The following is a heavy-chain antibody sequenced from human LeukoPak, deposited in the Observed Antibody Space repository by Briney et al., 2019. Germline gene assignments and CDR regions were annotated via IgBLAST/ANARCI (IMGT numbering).Heavy chain of an antibody. CDR2: ISGSGGST. Sequence: GGSLRLSCAASGFTFSSYAMSWVRQAPGKGLEWVSGISGSGGSTHYADPVKGRFTISRDNSKNTLYLQMNSLGGEDTAEYYCAKDLPSNIVGASYYFDYWGQGILVTASS. V-gene: IGHV3-23*01. J-gene: IGHJ4*02. CDR3: AKDLPSNIVGASYYFDY. CDR1: GFTFSSYA. D-gene: IGHD1-26*01.